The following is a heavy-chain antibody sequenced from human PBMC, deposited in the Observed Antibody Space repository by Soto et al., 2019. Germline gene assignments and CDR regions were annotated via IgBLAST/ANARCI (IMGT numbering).Heavy chain of an antibody. J-gene: IGHJ4*02. D-gene: IGHD3-10*01. CDR3: ASNVGSGRYYFTDY. CDR2: IYYSGST. V-gene: IGHV4-39*01. CDR1: GGYISSRSYY. Sequence: SETQSLPCTVSGGYISSRSYYWGWISQPPGKGVEWIGSIYYSGSTYYNPSLKSRVTISVDTSKNQFSLKLSSVTAADTAVYYCASNVGSGRYYFTDYWGQGTLVTVSS.